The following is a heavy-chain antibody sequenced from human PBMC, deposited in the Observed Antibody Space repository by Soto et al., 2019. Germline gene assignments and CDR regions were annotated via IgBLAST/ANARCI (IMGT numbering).Heavy chain of an antibody. D-gene: IGHD3-3*01. CDR3: ARDRIFGAVIISRWSAP. Sequence: SETLSLTCAVSGYSISSGYYWGWIRQPPGKGLEWIGSIYHSGSTYYNPSLKSRVTIAVYTSKNQFSLKRTSGTAADTGVYYCARDRIFGAVIISRWSAPWGQGTLVTVSS. J-gene: IGHJ5*02. CDR1: GYSISSGYY. CDR2: IYHSGST. V-gene: IGHV4-38-2*02.